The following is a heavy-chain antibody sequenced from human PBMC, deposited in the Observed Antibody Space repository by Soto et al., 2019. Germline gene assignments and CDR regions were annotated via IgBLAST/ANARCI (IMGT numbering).Heavy chain of an antibody. CDR2: MDPNSGST. Sequence: ASVKVSCKASGYTFTSYDINWVRQAPGQGLEWLGWMDPNSGSTGYAQNFQGRVTMTRNISINTAHMELSSLRSEDTAVYYCARERKFDFWRKGLDVWGQGTTVTVSP. CDR3: ARERKFDFWRKGLDV. D-gene: IGHD3-3*01. CDR1: GYTFTSYD. V-gene: IGHV1-8*01. J-gene: IGHJ6*01.